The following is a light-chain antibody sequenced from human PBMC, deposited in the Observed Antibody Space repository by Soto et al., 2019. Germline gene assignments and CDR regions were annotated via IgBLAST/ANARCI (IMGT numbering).Light chain of an antibody. CDR2: EGS. V-gene: IGLV2-23*01. J-gene: IGLJ2*01. CDR3: CSYAGSSGV. Sequence: QSVLTQPASVSGSPGQSITISCTGTSSDVGSYNLVSWYQQHPGKAPKLMIYEGSKRPSGVSNRFSGSKSGNTASLTISGLQAEDEADYYRCSYAGSSGVFGGGTKLTVL. CDR1: SSDVGSYNL.